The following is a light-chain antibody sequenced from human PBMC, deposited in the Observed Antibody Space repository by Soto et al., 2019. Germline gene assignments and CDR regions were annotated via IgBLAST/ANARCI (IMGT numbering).Light chain of an antibody. V-gene: IGLV6-57*04. CDR3: QSYDSSIVV. CDR1: SGSIASNY. J-gene: IGLJ2*01. Sequence: NFMLTQPHSVSESPGKTVTISCTRSSGSIASNYVQWYQQRPGSAPTTVIYEDNQRPSGVPDRFSGSIDSSSNSASLTISGLKTEDEADYYCQSYDSSIVVFGGATKLTVL. CDR2: EDN.